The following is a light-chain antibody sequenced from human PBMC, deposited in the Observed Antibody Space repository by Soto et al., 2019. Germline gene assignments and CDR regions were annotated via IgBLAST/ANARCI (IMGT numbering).Light chain of an antibody. CDR2: DAS. J-gene: IGKJ1*01. V-gene: IGKV3-11*01. CDR1: QSVGSY. CDR3: QQRGNWPVT. Sequence: EIVLTQSPATLSLSPGERATLSCRASQSVGSYFAWYQQKPGQAPRLLIYDASNRDTGIPARFSGSGSGTDFTLAISSLEPDDFAVYYCQQRGNWPVTFGQGTRVDIK.